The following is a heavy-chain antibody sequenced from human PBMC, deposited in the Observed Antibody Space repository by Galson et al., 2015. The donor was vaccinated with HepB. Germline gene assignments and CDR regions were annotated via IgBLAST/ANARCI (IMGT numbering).Heavy chain of an antibody. J-gene: IGHJ3*01. CDR3: ARDRWFGDAFDV. CDR1: GYTFTSYY. V-gene: IGHV1-46*04. Sequence: SVKVSCKASGYTFTSYYMHWVRQAPGQGLEWMGIINPSGGSTSCAQKLQGRVTMTRDTSTSTVYMELSSLRSEDTAVYYCARDRWFGDAFDVWGQGTMVTVSS. D-gene: IGHD3-10*01. CDR2: INPSGGST.